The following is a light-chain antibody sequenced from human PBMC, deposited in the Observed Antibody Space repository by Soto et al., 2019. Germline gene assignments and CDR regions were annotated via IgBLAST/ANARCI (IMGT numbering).Light chain of an antibody. J-gene: IGKJ4*01. V-gene: IGKV3-15*01. CDR1: QSVGSN. CDR3: QQYNNRPPLT. CDR2: GAS. Sequence: DIVMTQSPATVSVSPGERATLSCRASQSVGSNLAWYQQKPGQAPRLLIYGASTRATGIPARFSGSGSGTEFTLTISSLQSEDFAVYYCQQYNNRPPLTFGGGTKVDIK.